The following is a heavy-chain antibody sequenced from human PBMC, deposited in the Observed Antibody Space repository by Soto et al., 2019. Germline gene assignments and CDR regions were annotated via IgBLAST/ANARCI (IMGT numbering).Heavy chain of an antibody. J-gene: IGHJ4*02. Sequence: SETLSLTCTASGGPIRSSSHYWGWIRQSPGTGLEWIGSIDESGDFYYNPSLKSRVTISVDTSKNQFSLKLISVTGADSAIYYCAREGGYVDYWGQGTLVTVSS. V-gene: IGHV4-39*02. D-gene: IGHD1-1*01. CDR3: AREGGYVDY. CDR1: GGPIRSSSHY. CDR2: IDESGDF.